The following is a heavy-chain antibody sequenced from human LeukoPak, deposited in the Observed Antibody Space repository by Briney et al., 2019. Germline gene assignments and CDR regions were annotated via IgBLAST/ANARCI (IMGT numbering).Heavy chain of an antibody. V-gene: IGHV6-1*01. D-gene: IGHD6-13*01. Sequence: SQTLSLTCAISGDSVSSNSAAWNWIRQSPPRGLEWLGRTYYRSKWYNDYAVSVKSRITINPDTSKNQFSLQLNSVTPEDTAVYYCARSLSIAAAGAIDYWGQGTLVTVSS. CDR2: TYYRSKWYN. CDR3: ARSLSIAAAGAIDY. CDR1: GDSVSSNSAA. J-gene: IGHJ4*02.